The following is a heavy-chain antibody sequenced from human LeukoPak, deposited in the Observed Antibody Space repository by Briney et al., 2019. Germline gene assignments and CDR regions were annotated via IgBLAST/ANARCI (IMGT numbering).Heavy chain of an antibody. V-gene: IGHV7-4-1*02. J-gene: IGHJ3*02. D-gene: IGHD3-10*01. CDR1: GYTFTSYS. CDR2: VNTNTGNP. CDR3: ARAAITMVRGSRMLDAFDI. Sequence: GASVKVSCKASGYTFTSYSMNWVRQAPGQGLAWMGWVNTNTGNPTYAQGLTGRFVFSFDTSVSTAYLQISSLKAEGTAVYYCARAAITMVRGSRMLDAFDIWGQGTMVTVSS.